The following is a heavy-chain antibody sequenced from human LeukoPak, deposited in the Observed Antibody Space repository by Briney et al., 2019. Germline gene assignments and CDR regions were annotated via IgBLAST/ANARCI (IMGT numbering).Heavy chain of an antibody. D-gene: IGHD3-22*01. Sequence: GGSLRLSCAASGFTVSSNYMSWVRQAPGKGLEWVSVIYSGGSTYYADSVKGRFTISRDNSKNTLYLQMNSLRVEDTAVYYCATLPYYYDSSGSYYFDYWGQGTLVTVSS. CDR2: IYSGGST. J-gene: IGHJ4*02. CDR3: ATLPYYYDSSGSYYFDY. V-gene: IGHV3-53*05. CDR1: GFTVSSNY.